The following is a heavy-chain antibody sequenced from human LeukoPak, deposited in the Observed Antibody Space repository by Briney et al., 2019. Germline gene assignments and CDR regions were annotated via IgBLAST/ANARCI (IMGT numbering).Heavy chain of an antibody. CDR3: ASGAYGSGSYYNWHFEY. D-gene: IGHD3-10*01. J-gene: IGHJ4*02. CDR2: ISAYTGNT. V-gene: IGHV1-18*01. Sequence: GASVKVSCKASGYTFTSHGISGVRQAPGQGLEWMGWISAYTGNTNYAQKLQGRVTMTTDTSTSTAYMELRSLGSDDTAVYYCASGAYGSGSYYNWHFEYWGQGTLVTVSS. CDR1: GYTFTSHG.